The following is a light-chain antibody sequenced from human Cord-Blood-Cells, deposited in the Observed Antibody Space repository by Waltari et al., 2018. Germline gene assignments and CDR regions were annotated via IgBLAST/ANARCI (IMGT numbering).Light chain of an antibody. J-gene: IGLJ1*01. Sequence: QSVLTQPPSASGTPGQRVTISCSGSSSNIGSNYVYWYQQLPGTAAKLLIYRNNHPPSGVPDRFSGSKSGTSASLAISGLRSEDEADYYCAAWDDSLSGLYVFGTGTKVTVL. V-gene: IGLV1-47*01. CDR1: SSNIGSNY. CDR2: RNN. CDR3: AAWDDSLSGLYV.